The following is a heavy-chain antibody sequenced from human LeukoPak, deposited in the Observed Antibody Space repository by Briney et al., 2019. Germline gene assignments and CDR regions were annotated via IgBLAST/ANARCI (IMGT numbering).Heavy chain of an antibody. CDR3: ARDLVAGTGTFDY. J-gene: IGHJ4*02. CDR1: GYTFTGYY. Sequence: ASVKVSCKTSGYTFTGYYMHWVRQAPGQGLEWMGWINPNSGGTNYAQKFQGRVTMTRDTSISTAYMELSRLRSDDTAVYYCARDLVAGTGTFDYWGQGTLVTVSS. D-gene: IGHD6-19*01. CDR2: INPNSGGT. V-gene: IGHV1-2*02.